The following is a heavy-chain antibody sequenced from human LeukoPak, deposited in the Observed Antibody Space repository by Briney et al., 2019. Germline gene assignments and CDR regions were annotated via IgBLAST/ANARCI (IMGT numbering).Heavy chain of an antibody. CDR1: EFTYG. V-gene: IGHV3-23*01. D-gene: IGHD2-21*02. Sequence: GGSLRLSCAASEFTYGMNWVRQAPGKGLEWVSAISGGGDITYYADSVKGRFTISRDNSKDTLFLQMHSLRPGDTAVYYCVREDTPATANYWGQGTLVTISS. J-gene: IGHJ4*02. CDR3: VREDTPATANY. CDR2: ISGGGDIT.